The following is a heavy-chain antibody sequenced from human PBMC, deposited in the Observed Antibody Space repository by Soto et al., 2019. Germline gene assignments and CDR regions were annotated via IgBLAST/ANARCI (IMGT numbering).Heavy chain of an antibody. J-gene: IGHJ3*02. CDR2: IYPSGST. V-gene: IGHV4-30-2*01. Sequence: SETLSLTCAVSGGSISSGGYSWSWIRQPPGKGLEWIGYIYPSGSTYYNPSLKSRVTISVDRSKNKFSLKLSSVTAADTAVYYCAIASAPGAFDIWGQGTMVTVSS. CDR1: GGSISSGGYS. CDR3: AIASAPGAFDI. D-gene: IGHD6-19*01.